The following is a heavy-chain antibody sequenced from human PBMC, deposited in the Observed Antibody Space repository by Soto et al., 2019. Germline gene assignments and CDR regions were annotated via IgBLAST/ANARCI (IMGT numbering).Heavy chain of an antibody. CDR3: QRDIDIVVVPAAINGMDV. D-gene: IGHD2-2*01. CDR1: GFTFSNAW. Sequence: GGSLRLSCAASGFTFSNAWMNWVRQAPGKGLEWVGRIKSKTDGGTTDYAAPVKGRFTISRDDSKNTLYLQMNSLKTEDTAVYYCQRDIDIVVVPAAINGMDVWGQGTTVTVSS. J-gene: IGHJ6*02. V-gene: IGHV3-15*07. CDR2: IKSKTDGGTT.